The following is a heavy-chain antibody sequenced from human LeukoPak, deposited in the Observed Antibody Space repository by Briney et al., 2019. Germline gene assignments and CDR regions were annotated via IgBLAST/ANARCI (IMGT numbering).Heavy chain of an antibody. CDR2: IYSSGRT. V-gene: IGHV4-61*02. D-gene: IGHD6-19*01. J-gene: IGHJ4*02. CDR3: ARDIHTSDWTKFDY. CDR1: GGSISSGNYY. Sequence: PSQTLSLTCNVPGGSISSGNYYWSWIRQPAGKGLEWIVRIYSSGRTNYNPSLKSRVTISVATSKNQFSLNLSSVTATDTAVYYCARDIHTSDWTKFDYWGQGTLVTVSS.